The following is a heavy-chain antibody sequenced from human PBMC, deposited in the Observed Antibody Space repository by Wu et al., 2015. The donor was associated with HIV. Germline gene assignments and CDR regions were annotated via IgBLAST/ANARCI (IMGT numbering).Heavy chain of an antibody. J-gene: IGHJ4*02. CDR1: GYTFTGYY. CDR2: INPNSGGT. Sequence: QVQLVQSGAEVKKPGASVKVSCKASGYTFTGYYMHWVQQAPGQGLEWMGWINPNSGGTMYTQKFQGRVTMTRDTSISTVYMELSSLRSEDTAVYYCASGTYYYDSSGYCPFNYWGQGTLVTVSS. D-gene: IGHD3-22*01. CDR3: ASGTYYYDSSGYCPFNY. V-gene: IGHV1-2*02.